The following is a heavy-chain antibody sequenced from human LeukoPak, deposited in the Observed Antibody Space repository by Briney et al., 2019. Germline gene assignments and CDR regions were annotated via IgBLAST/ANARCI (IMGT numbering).Heavy chain of an antibody. CDR2: IKQDGSEK. J-gene: IGHJ6*03. CDR3: ARVVVYSSGWPYYANYYYMDV. Sequence: PGGSLRLSCAASGFTFSSYSMNWVRQAPGKGRKGWATIKQDGSEKYYVDSVKGRFTISRDNAKNSLYLQMNSLRAEDTAVYYCARVVVYSSGWPYYANYYYMDVWGKGTTVTVSS. CDR1: GFTFSSYS. V-gene: IGHV3-7*01. D-gene: IGHD6-19*01.